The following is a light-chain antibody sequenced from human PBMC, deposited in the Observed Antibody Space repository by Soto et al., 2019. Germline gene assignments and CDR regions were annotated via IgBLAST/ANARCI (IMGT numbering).Light chain of an antibody. V-gene: IGLV1-44*01. CDR3: ASWDDSLNGHV. CDR2: SND. CDR1: SSNIASNT. J-gene: IGLJ1*01. Sequence: QSVLTQPPSASGTPGQSVTVSCSGSSSNIASNTVNWYQQLPGTAPKLLIYSNDQRPSGVPDRFSASKSGTSASLAISGLQSEDEADYYCASWDDSLNGHVFGTGTKVPS.